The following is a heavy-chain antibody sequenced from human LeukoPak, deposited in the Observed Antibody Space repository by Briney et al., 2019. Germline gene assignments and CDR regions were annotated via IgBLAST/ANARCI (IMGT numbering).Heavy chain of an antibody. CDR1: GGSFSGYY. V-gene: IGHV4-34*01. J-gene: IGHJ4*02. D-gene: IGHD2-2*01. CDR2: INHSGST. Sequence: SETLSFTCAVYGGSFSGYYWSWIRQPPGKGLEWIGEINHSGSTNYNPSLKSRVTISVDTSKNQFSLKLSSVTAADTAVYYCAGGPPGYCSSTSCWSFDYWGQGTLVTVSS. CDR3: AGGPPGYCSSTSCWSFDY.